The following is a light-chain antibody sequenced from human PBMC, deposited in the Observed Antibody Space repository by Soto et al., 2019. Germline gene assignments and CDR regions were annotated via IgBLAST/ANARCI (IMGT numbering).Light chain of an antibody. CDR3: QQNYGVHYT. Sequence: DVQLTQSPSLLSASVGDTVTMTCRASPSIGSYLNWYQHKPGKAPKLLIFSADTLESGVPSRFSGSGFNKEFTMTVSSLQPEDFATYYCQQNYGVHYTFGQGTRVEIK. J-gene: IGKJ2*01. CDR2: SAD. CDR1: PSIGSY. V-gene: IGKV1-39*01.